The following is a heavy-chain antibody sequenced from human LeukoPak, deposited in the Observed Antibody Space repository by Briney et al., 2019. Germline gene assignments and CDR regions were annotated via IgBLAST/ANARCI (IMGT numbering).Heavy chain of an antibody. V-gene: IGHV3-74*01. CDR1: GSTFSSYW. CDR3: ARADVDIVATIATDAFDI. J-gene: IGHJ3*02. Sequence: GGSLRLSCAASGSTFSSYWMHWVRQAPGKGLVWVSRINSDGSSTSYADSVKGRFTISRDNAKNTLYLQMNSLRAEDTAVYYCARADVDIVATIATDAFDIWGQGTMVTVSS. CDR2: INSDGSST. D-gene: IGHD5-12*01.